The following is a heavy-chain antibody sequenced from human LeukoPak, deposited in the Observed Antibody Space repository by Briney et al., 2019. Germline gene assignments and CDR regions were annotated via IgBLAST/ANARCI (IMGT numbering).Heavy chain of an antibody. CDR3: ARDRISINALDM. D-gene: IGHD1-14*01. J-gene: IGHJ3*02. CDR2: IYTSGST. Sequence: KPSETLSLTCTVSGGSISSYYWSWIRQPAGKGLEWIGRIYTSGSTNYNPSLKSRLTISVDTSKNQFSLKLTSVTAADTAVYYCARDRISINALDMWGQGTMVTVSS. CDR1: GGSISSYY. V-gene: IGHV4-4*07.